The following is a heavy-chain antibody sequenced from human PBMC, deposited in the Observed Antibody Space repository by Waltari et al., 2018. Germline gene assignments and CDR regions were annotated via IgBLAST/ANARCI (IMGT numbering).Heavy chain of an antibody. CDR2: IYHSGST. CDR3: AAIAGAGTGDY. CDR1: GYSISSGSY. V-gene: IGHV4-38-2*01. J-gene: IGHJ4*02. Sequence: VQLQESGPGLVKPSETLSLTCAVSGYSISSGSYWGWIRQPPGQGLEWIGSIYHSGSTSYNPSRKSRVTRAVDTSKNQLSLKLSSVTAADTAVYYCAAIAGAGTGDYWGQGTLVTVSS. D-gene: IGHD6-19*01.